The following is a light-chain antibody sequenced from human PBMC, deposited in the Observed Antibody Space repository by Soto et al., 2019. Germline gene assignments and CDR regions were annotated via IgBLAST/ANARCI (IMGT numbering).Light chain of an antibody. CDR1: QDINTY. CDR2: DAS. V-gene: IGKV3D-11*01. J-gene: IGKJ5*01. CDR3: QQRSNWPIT. Sequence: EIVLTHSPATLSLSPWEIATLSCRASQDINTYLAWYQQKPGQAPRLLIYDASNRAKGIPARFSGSGPGTDFTLTISSLEPEDFAVYYCQQRSNWPITFGQGTRLEI.